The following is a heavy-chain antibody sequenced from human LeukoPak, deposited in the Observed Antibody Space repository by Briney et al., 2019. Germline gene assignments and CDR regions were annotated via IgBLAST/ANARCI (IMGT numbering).Heavy chain of an antibody. CDR2: INHSGST. CDR1: GGSFSGYY. V-gene: IGHV4-34*01. J-gene: IGHJ4*02. Sequence: SETLSLTCAVYGGSFSGYYWSWIRQPPGKGLEWIGEINHSGSTNYNPSLKSRVTISVDTSKDQFSLHLTSVTAADTAVYYCATSPGKDGCSSSDCYLPFFFFDNWGQGTLVTVSS. D-gene: IGHD2-21*02. CDR3: ATSPGKDGCSSSDCYLPFFFFDN.